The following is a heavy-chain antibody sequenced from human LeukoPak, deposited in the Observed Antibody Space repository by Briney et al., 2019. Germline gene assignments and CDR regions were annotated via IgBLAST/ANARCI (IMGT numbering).Heavy chain of an antibody. J-gene: IGHJ5*02. Sequence: SETLSLTCSVSGGSISSTSDYWAWIRQPPGKGLEWIGSIYYRGNTYYNPSLKSRVTISVDTSKNHFSLKLTSVTEADRAIYYCARPRVPASNWFAPWGQGTLVTVSS. CDR1: GGSISSTSDY. D-gene: IGHD2-2*01. CDR2: IYYRGNT. V-gene: IGHV4-39*02. CDR3: ARPRVPASNWFAP.